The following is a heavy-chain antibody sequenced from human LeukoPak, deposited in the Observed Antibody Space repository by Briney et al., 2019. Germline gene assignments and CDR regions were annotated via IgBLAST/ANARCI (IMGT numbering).Heavy chain of an antibody. Sequence: GGSLRLSCAASGFTFSSYAMSWVRQAPGKGLEWVSAISGSGGSTYYADSVKGRFTISRDNSKNTLYLQMNSLRAEDTAVYYCAKDRKAGYSYGYYFDYWGQGTLVTVSS. J-gene: IGHJ4*02. CDR3: AKDRKAGYSYGYYFDY. V-gene: IGHV3-23*01. D-gene: IGHD5-18*01. CDR2: ISGSGGST. CDR1: GFTFSSYA.